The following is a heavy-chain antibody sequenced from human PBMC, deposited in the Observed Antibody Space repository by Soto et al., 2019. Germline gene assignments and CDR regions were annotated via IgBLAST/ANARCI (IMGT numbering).Heavy chain of an antibody. J-gene: IGHJ4*02. V-gene: IGHV1-69*06. D-gene: IGHD1-26*01. Sequence: QVQLVQSGAEVKKPGSSVKVSCXXSGGTFSSYAIXWXXXAPGQGLEWMGGIIPIFGTANYAQKFQGRVTITADKSTSTAYMELSSLRSEDTAVYYCARGYFGWSYDGDEAWGQGTLVTVSS. CDR1: GGTFSSYA. CDR2: IIPIFGTA. CDR3: ARGYFGWSYDGDEA.